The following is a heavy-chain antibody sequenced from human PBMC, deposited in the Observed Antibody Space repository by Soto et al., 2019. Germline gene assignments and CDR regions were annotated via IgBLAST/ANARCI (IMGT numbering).Heavy chain of an antibody. V-gene: IGHV3-23*01. J-gene: IGHJ4*02. CDR1: GFTFSSYA. CDR2: ISGRGGRT. D-gene: IGHD3-22*01. Sequence: GGSLRLSCAASGFTFSSYALIWVRQAPGKGLEWVSAISGRGGRTDYADSVKGRFTISRDNSKNTLYLQMNSLRAEDTAVYYCAKDRDRSPFDNWGQGTMVTVSS. CDR3: AKDRDRSPFDN.